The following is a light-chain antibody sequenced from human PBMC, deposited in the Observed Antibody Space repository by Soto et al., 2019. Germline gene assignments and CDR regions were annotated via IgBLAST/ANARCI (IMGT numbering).Light chain of an antibody. CDR1: QSVGTY. CDR2: DAS. V-gene: IGKV3-11*01. J-gene: IGKJ4*01. CDR3: QQRRAWPRV. Sequence: EIVLTQSPATLSLSPGERATLSCRASQSVGTYLVWYQQKPGQAPRLLIYDASKRAIGIPDRFSGSGSGTDFTLTISSLEPGDSAVYYCQQRRAWPRVFGGGTRIE.